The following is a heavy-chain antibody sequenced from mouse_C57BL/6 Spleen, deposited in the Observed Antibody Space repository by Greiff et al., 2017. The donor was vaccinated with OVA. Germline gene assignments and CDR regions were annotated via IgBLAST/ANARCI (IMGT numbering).Heavy chain of an antibody. Sequence: VQLQQSGPELVKPGASVKLSCKASGYTFTSYDINWVKQRPGQGLEWIGWIYPRAGSTKYNEKFKGKATLTVDTSSSTAYMELHSLTSEDSAVYFCARRYYVPYYFDNWGQGTTLTVSS. D-gene: IGHD1-1*02. CDR1: GYTFTSYD. CDR3: ARRYYVPYYFDN. V-gene: IGHV1-85*01. CDR2: IYPRAGST. J-gene: IGHJ2*01.